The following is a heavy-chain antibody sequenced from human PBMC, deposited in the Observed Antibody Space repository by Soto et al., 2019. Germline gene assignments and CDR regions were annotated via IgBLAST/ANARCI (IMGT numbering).Heavy chain of an antibody. CDR3: AHRIVTNNWFYP. CDR2: IYWDDNK. CDR1: GFSLSTSGVG. D-gene: IGHD3-22*01. Sequence: QITLKESGPTLVKPTQTLTLTCTFSGFSLSTSGVGVGWIRQPPGKALEWLALIYWDDNKRYSPSLKTRLTITNDTSKNQVVLIMTNMDPVDTATYYCAHRIVTNNWFYPWGQGTLVTVSS. J-gene: IGHJ5*02. V-gene: IGHV2-5*02.